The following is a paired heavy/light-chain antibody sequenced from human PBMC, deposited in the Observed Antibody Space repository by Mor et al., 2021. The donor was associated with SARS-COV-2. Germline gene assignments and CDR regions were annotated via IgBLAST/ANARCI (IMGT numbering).Light chain of an antibody. CDR2: GAS. J-gene: IGKJ1*01. Sequence: EIVMTQSPATLSVSPGERATLSCRASQSVSSNLAWYQQKPGQAPRLLIYGASTRATGIPARFSGSGSGTEFTLTISSLQSEDFAVYYCQQYNNWWTFGQGTKVEIK. CDR1: QSVSSN. V-gene: IGKV3-15*01. CDR3: QQYNNWWT.
Heavy chain of an antibody. CDR1: GGTFSSYA. Sequence: QVQLVQSGAEVKKPGSSVKVSCKASGGTFSSYAISWVRQAPGQGLEWMGRIIPIFGIANYAQKFQGRVTITADKSTSTAYMELSSLRSEDTAVYYCARDSFRTGRENWVIANWGQGTLVTVSS. J-gene: IGHJ4*02. CDR3: ARDSFRTGRENWVIAN. CDR2: IIPIFGIA. D-gene: IGHD2-21*01. V-gene: IGHV1-69*04.